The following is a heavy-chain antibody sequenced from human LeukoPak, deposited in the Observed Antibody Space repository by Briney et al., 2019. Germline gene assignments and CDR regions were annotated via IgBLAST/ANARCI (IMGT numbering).Heavy chain of an antibody. J-gene: IGHJ4*02. D-gene: IGHD2-15*01. V-gene: IGHV3-49*04. CDR1: GFTFGDYA. Sequence: GGSLRLSCTASGFTFGDYAMSWVRQAPGKGLEWVGFIRSKAYGGTTEYDAAVKGRFTISRDDSKSISYLQMNSLKTEDTAVYYCTLARLGYCSGGSWYQKDYWGQGTLVTVSS. CDR2: IRSKAYGGTT. CDR3: TLARLGYCSGGSWYQKDY.